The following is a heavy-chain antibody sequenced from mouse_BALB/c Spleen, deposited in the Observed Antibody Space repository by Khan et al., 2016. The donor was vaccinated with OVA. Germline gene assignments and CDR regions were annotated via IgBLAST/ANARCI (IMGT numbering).Heavy chain of an antibody. V-gene: IGHV2-6-1*01. CDR2: IWNDGTT. CDR1: GFSLTNYG. Sequence: VQLVESGPGLAAPSQSLSITCTISGFSLTNYGIHWVRQPPGKGLEWLVVIWNDGTTTYNSALKSRLTITTDNSQSQVFLKMNSLQTDDTAIYFCARQPDDHYNIMDYWGQGTSVTVSS. J-gene: IGHJ4*01. CDR3: ARQPDDHYNIMDY.